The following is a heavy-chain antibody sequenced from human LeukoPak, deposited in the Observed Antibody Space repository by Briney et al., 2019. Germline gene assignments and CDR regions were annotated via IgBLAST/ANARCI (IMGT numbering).Heavy chain of an antibody. D-gene: IGHD3-9*01. CDR1: GYTFTSYG. Sequence: GASVKVSCKASGYTFTSYGISWVRQAPGQRLEWMGWINAGNGNTKYSQEFQGRVTITRDTSASTAYMELSSLRSEDMAVYYCARDGGELRYFDWLLDPLVDYYMDVWGKGTTVTVSS. J-gene: IGHJ6*03. CDR2: INAGNGNT. V-gene: IGHV1-3*03. CDR3: ARDGGELRYFDWLLDPLVDYYMDV.